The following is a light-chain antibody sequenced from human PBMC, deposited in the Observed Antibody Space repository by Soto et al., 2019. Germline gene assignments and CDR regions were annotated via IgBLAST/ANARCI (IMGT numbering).Light chain of an antibody. Sequence: QPVLTQSPSASASLGASVTLTCTVSSGHRRYASAWHPQQPEKGPRYLMKLNSDGSHSKGDGIPDRFSGSSSGAERYLTISSLQSEDEADYYCQTWGTGIHVFGGGTQLTVL. CDR3: QTWGTGIHV. J-gene: IGLJ2*01. V-gene: IGLV4-69*01. CDR2: LNSDGSH. CDR1: SGHRRYA.